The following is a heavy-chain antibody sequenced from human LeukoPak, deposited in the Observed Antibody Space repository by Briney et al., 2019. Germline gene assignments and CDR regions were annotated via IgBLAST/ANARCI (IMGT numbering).Heavy chain of an antibody. CDR2: ISGSGGST. Sequence: GGSLRLSCAASGFTFNSFAMTWVRQAPGKGLEWVSAISGSGGSTYYADSVKGRFTISRDNFKNTLYLQMNSLRAEDTAVYYCAKDRSGWYVGYFDCWGQGTLVTVSS. CDR3: AKDRSGWYVGYFDC. CDR1: GFTFNSFA. J-gene: IGHJ4*02. D-gene: IGHD6-19*01. V-gene: IGHV3-23*01.